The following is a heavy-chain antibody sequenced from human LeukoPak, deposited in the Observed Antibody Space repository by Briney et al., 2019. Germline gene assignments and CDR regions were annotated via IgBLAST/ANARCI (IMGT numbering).Heavy chain of an antibody. Sequence: SETLSLTRTVSLVAISSNYCSWIPQPPGKGLGWIGYMSYSGSTNYNPSSGGRVTLSVDTSKNQFSLRLSSVTAPNTAVYYFVRRDSSTYWYCDLWGRGTLVTVSS. CDR3: VRRDSSTYWYCDL. J-gene: IGHJ2*01. CDR2: MSYSGST. V-gene: IGHV4-59*08. D-gene: IGHD6-13*01. CDR1: LVAISSNY.